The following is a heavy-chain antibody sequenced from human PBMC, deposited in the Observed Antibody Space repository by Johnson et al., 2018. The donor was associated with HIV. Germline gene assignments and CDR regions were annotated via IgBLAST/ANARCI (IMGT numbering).Heavy chain of an antibody. CDR1: GFTFSSYA. Sequence: VQLVESGGGVVQPGRSLRLSCAASGFTFSSYAMHWVRQAPGKGLEWVAVISYDGSNKYYADSVKGRFTISRDNSKNTLYLQMNSLRPEDTAVYYCAKDLRSFDWFNAYDAFDIWGQGTMVTVSS. D-gene: IGHD3-9*01. V-gene: IGHV3-30-3*01. CDR2: ISYDGSNK. J-gene: IGHJ3*02. CDR3: AKDLRSFDWFNAYDAFDI.